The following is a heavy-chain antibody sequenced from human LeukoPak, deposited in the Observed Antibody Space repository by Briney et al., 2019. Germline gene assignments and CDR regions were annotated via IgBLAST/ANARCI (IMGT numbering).Heavy chain of an antibody. J-gene: IGHJ4*02. Sequence: GGPLRLSCAASGFTFSSYSMNWVRQAPGKGLEWVSSISSSSSYIYYADSVKGRFTISRDNAKNSLYLQMNSLRAEDTAVYYCARALVGATPYYFDYWGQGTLVTVSS. CDR3: ARALVGATPYYFDY. D-gene: IGHD1-26*01. CDR1: GFTFSSYS. V-gene: IGHV3-21*01. CDR2: ISSSSSYI.